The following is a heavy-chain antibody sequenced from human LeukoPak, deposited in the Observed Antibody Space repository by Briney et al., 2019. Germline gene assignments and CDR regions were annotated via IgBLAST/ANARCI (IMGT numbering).Heavy chain of an antibody. CDR2: ISGSGGST. Sequence: GGSLRLSCAASGFTFSSYAMSWVRQAPGKGLEWVSAISGSGGSTYYADSVKGRFTISRDNSKNTLYLQMNSLRAEDTAVYYCAKRWGPDYYYSSGYYAFDYWGQGTLVTVSS. V-gene: IGHV3-23*01. CDR3: AKRWGPDYYYSSGYYAFDY. D-gene: IGHD3-22*01. CDR1: GFTFSSYA. J-gene: IGHJ4*02.